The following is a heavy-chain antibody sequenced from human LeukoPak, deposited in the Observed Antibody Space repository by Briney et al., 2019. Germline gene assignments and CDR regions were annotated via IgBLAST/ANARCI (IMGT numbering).Heavy chain of an antibody. CDR2: IYYRGNA. V-gene: IGHV4-39*07. CDR3: AREEDGSGD. D-gene: IGHD2-15*01. J-gene: IGHJ4*02. CDR1: GGSISSSNYY. Sequence: PSETLSLTCTVSGGSISSSNYYWAWLRQPPGQGLEWIGSIYYRGNAYYNPSLKSRVTISVDTSKNQFSLSLSSVTAADTAVYYCAREEDGSGDWGQGTLVTVTS.